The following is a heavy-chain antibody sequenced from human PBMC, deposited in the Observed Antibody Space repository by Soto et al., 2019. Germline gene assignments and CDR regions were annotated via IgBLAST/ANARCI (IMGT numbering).Heavy chain of an antibody. D-gene: IGHD3-10*01. Sequence: PSETLSLTCAVYGGSFSGYYWSWIRQPPGKGLEWIGEINHSGSTNYNPSLKSRVTISVDTSKNQFSLKLSSVTAADTDVYYCARIGEDYYYYMDVWGKGTTVTVSS. J-gene: IGHJ6*03. CDR2: INHSGST. V-gene: IGHV4-34*01. CDR1: GGSFSGYY. CDR3: ARIGEDYYYYMDV.